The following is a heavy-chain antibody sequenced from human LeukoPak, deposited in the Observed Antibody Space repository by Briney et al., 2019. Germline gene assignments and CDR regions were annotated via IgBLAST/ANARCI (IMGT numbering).Heavy chain of an antibody. Sequence: SETLSLTCAVYGGSFSGYYWSWIHQPPGKGLEWIGEINHSGSTNYNPSLKSRVTISVDTSKNQFSLKLSSVTAADTAVYYCARESYYYDSSGYPDAFDIWGQGTMVTVSS. CDR2: INHSGST. J-gene: IGHJ3*02. CDR3: ARESYYYDSSGYPDAFDI. D-gene: IGHD3-22*01. CDR1: GGSFSGYY. V-gene: IGHV4-34*01.